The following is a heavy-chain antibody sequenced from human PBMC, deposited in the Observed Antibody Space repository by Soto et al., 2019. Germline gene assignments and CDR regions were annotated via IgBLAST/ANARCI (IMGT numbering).Heavy chain of an antibody. J-gene: IGHJ6*03. CDR3: AKGNSGWSGRDYYYMDV. CDR2: ISGSGGST. CDR1: GFTFSSYA. V-gene: IGHV3-23*01. D-gene: IGHD3-3*01. Sequence: EVQLLESGGGLVQPGGSLRLSCAASGFTFSSYAMTWVRQAPGKGLEWVSGISGSGGSTSYADSVKGRFTISRDNSKNTLYLQMSSPRAEDTAVYYCAKGNSGWSGRDYYYMDVWGKGTTVTVSS.